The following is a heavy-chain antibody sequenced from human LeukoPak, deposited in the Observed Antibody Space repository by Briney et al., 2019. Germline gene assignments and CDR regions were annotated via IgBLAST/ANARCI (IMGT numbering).Heavy chain of an antibody. Sequence: ASVKVSCKASGGTFSSYAISWVRQAPGQGLEWMGWINPNSGGTNYAQKFQGRVTMTRDTSISTAYMELSRLRSDDTAVYYCARDLVAGELDYWGQGTLVTVSS. CDR1: GGTFSSYA. CDR3: ARDLVAGELDY. CDR2: INPNSGGT. V-gene: IGHV1-2*02. D-gene: IGHD6-19*01. J-gene: IGHJ4*02.